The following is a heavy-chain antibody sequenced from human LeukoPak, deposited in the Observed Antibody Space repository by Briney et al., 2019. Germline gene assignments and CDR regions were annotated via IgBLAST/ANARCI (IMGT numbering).Heavy chain of an antibody. J-gene: IGHJ4*02. CDR1: GDSFNNYY. CDR2: IYFTGST. CDR3: ASSTIESPLSY. Sequence: KPSETLSLTCTVSGDSFNNYYWHWIRQPPGKSLDWIGYIYFTGSTNYNPSLESRVTMSVDTSKNQFSLYLSSVTAADTAVYYCASSTIESPLSYWGQGTLVTVSS. V-gene: IGHV4-59*01. D-gene: IGHD2/OR15-2a*01.